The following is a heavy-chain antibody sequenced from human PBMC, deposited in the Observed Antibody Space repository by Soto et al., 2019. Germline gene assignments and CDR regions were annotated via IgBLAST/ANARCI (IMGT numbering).Heavy chain of an antibody. J-gene: IGHJ4*02. V-gene: IGHV2-5*01. CDR3: AHRYGGNYYRWXFDS. CDR1: GFSLITIGAG. D-gene: IGHD1-26*01. Sequence: SGPTLLNPTQTLPLTCTFSGFSLITIGAGLRWIRQSPGKAPEWLALISSQDEKRYNPGMKSRLNITKDTSKKQVVLTMTDLDPVDTATYLCAHRYGGNYYRWXFDSWGQGTLVTVSS. CDR2: ISSQDEK.